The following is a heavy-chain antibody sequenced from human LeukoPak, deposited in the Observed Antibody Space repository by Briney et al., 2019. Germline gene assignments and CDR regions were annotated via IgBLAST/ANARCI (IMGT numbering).Heavy chain of an antibody. Sequence: GGSLRLSCAASGFILNNHAMTWVRQAPGKGLQWISVISGSGRTIEYEDSVKGRFTISRDNSKNTVSLQMNNLRVEDTAIYYCAKNVMVKRYIDYWGQGAPVTVSS. CDR1: GFILNNHA. CDR3: AKNVMVKRYIDY. V-gene: IGHV3-23*01. CDR2: ISGSGRTI. J-gene: IGHJ4*02. D-gene: IGHD5-18*01.